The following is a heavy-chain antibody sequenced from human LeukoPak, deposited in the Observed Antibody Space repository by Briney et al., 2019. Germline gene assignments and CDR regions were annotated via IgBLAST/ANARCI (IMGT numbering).Heavy chain of an antibody. D-gene: IGHD3-22*01. CDR2: IYSGGST. J-gene: IGHJ4*02. CDR3: ARDKGDYYDSSGYYYNSGYDY. Sequence: GGSLRLSCAASGFTVSSNYMSWVRQAPGKGLEWVSVIYSGGSTYYADSVKGRFTISRDNSKNTLFLQMNSLRAEDTAVYYCARDKGDYYDSSGYYYNSGYDYWGQGTLVTVSS. CDR1: GFTVSSNY. V-gene: IGHV3-53*01.